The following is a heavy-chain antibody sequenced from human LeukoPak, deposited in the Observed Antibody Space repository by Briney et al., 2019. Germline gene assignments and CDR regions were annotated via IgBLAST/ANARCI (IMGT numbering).Heavy chain of an antibody. Sequence: PSETLSLTCTVSGGSISSYYWSWIRQPPGKGLEWIGNIFYSGSPNYNPSLKSRVTTSFDTSKNQFSLKLSFVTAADTAVYYCATWRTAKTGFDYWGQGTLVTVSS. J-gene: IGHJ4*02. CDR1: GGSISSYY. CDR2: IFYSGSP. V-gene: IGHV4-59*08. D-gene: IGHD1-1*01. CDR3: ATWRTAKTGFDY.